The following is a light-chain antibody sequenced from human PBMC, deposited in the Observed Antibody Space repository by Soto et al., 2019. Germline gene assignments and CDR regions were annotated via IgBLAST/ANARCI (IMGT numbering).Light chain of an antibody. CDR3: QQYTNWPPNT. J-gene: IGKJ5*01. CDR2: GAS. V-gene: IGKV3D-15*01. Sequence: EIVMMQSPATLSVSPGESVTLSCRASQSIAPNYLAWYQQKPGQAPRLLIYGASSRATGIPDRFSGSGSGTEFTLTISSLQSEDFAVYYRQQYTNWPPNTFGQGTRLEIK. CDR1: QSIAPNY.